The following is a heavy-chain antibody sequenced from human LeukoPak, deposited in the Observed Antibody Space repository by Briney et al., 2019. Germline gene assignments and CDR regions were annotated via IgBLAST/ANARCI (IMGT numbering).Heavy chain of an antibody. V-gene: IGHV1-69*05. J-gene: IGHJ4*02. CDR3: ARGKAPGYFDY. CDR2: IIPIFGTA. Sequence: GASVKVSCKASGGTFSSYAISWVRQAPGQGLEWMGRIIPIFGTANYAQKFQGRVTITTDESTSTAYMELSSLRSEDTAVYYCARGKAPGYFDYWGQGTLVTVSS. CDR1: GGTFSSYA.